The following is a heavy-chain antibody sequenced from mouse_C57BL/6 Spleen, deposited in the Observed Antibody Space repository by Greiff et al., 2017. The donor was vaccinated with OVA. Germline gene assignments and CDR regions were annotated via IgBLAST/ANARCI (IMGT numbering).Heavy chain of an antibody. D-gene: IGHD2-4*01. CDR2: ISGGGGNT. J-gene: IGHJ2*01. CDR1: GFTFSSYT. CDR3: ARQERGICYDYDVYYDD. V-gene: IGHV5-9*01. Sequence: DVQLVESGGGLVKPGGSLKLSCAASGFTFSSYTMSWVRQTPGKRLEWVATISGGGGNTYYPDSVKGRFTFSGDNSTNTLYLQLSGMRSEDTALYYCARQERGICYDYDVYYDDWGQGTTLSVSS.